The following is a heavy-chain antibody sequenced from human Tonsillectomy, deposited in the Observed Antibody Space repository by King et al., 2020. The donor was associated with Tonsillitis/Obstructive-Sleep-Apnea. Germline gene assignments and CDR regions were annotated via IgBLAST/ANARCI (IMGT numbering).Heavy chain of an antibody. CDR1: GYSFTSYW. CDR2: IYPGDSDT. J-gene: IGHJ6*03. Sequence: VQLVQSGAEVKKPGESLKISCKGSGYSFTSYWIGWVRQMPGKGLEWMGIIYPGDSDTRYSPSFQGQVTISADKSISTAYLQWSSLKASDTAMYYWARHGYSSGWSSYYYMDVWGKGTTVTVSS. D-gene: IGHD6-19*01. CDR3: ARHGYSSGWSSYYYMDV. V-gene: IGHV5-51*01.